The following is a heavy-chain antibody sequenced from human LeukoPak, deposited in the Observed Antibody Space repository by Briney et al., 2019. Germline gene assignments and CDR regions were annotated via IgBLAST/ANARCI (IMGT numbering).Heavy chain of an antibody. V-gene: IGHV1-69*05. J-gene: IGHJ5*02. CDR1: GGTFSSYA. Sequence: SVKVSCKASGGTFSSYAISWVRQAPGQGLEWMGGIIPIFGTANYAQKFQGRVTITTDESTSTAYMELSSLRSEDTAVYYCARRVSEQQQLVLGNWFDPWGQGTLVTVSS. CDR3: ARRVSEQQQLVLGNWFDP. CDR2: IIPIFGTA. D-gene: IGHD6-13*01.